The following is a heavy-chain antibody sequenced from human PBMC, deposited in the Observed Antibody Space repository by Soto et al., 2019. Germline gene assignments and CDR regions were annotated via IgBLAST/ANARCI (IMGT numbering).Heavy chain of an antibody. D-gene: IGHD3-10*01. CDR1: GFTFSSYS. J-gene: IGHJ6*03. V-gene: IGHV3-48*01. CDR2: ISSSSSTI. CDR3: ARAQWFGELISSYYYYYMDV. Sequence: EVQLVESGGGLVQPGGSLRLSCAASGFTFSSYSMNWVRQAPGKGLEWVSYISSSSSTIYYADSVKGRFTISRDNAKNSLYLQMNSLRAEDTALYYCARAQWFGELISSYYYYYMDVWGKGTTVTVSS.